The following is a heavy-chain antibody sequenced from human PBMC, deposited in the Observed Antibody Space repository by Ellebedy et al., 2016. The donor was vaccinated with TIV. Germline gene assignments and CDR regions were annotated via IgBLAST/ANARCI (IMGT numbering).Heavy chain of an antibody. Sequence: GGSLRLXXEASGFTFNKYWMHWVRQAPRKGLVWVSRINSDGSSTNYADSVKGRFTIARDNAKNTLYLQMNSLRAEDTAVYYCARAPGEWLLKNWFDPWGQGTLVTVSS. V-gene: IGHV3-74*01. J-gene: IGHJ5*02. CDR1: GFTFNKYW. CDR3: ARAPGEWLLKNWFDP. D-gene: IGHD3-3*01. CDR2: INSDGSST.